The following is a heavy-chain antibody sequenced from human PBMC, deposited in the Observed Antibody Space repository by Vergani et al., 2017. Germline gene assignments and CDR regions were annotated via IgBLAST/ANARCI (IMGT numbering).Heavy chain of an antibody. Sequence: QVQLVQSGAEVKKPGASVKVSCKASGYTFTGYYMHWVRQAPGQGLEWMGWINPNSGGTNYAQKFQGRVTMTRDTSISTAYMELSRLGSDDTAVYYCARGSELWTTTVTTFANYWGQGTLVTVSS. CDR1: GYTFTGYY. V-gene: IGHV1-2*02. CDR2: INPNSGGT. J-gene: IGHJ4*02. D-gene: IGHD4-17*01. CDR3: ARGSELWTTTVTTFANY.